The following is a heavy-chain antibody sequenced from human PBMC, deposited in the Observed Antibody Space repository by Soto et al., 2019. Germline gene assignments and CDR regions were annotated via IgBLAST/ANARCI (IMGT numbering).Heavy chain of an antibody. V-gene: IGHV3-23*01. CDR3: AKDASPAAMYWFDP. J-gene: IGHJ5*02. Sequence: EVQLLESGGGLVQPGGSLRLSCAASAFTFSSYAMSWVRQAPGKGLEWVSAISGSGAGTYYADSVKGRFTISRDNSKNTRYLQMDSLRAADTAVYYCAKDASPAAMYWFDPWGQGTLVTVSS. CDR1: AFTFSSYA. CDR2: ISGSGAGT. D-gene: IGHD2-2*01.